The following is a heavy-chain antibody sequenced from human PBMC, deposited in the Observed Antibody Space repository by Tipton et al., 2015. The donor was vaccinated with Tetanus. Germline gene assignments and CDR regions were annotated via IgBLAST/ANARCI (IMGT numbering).Heavy chain of an antibody. D-gene: IGHD6-6*01. CDR1: GGSISSGGYF. V-gene: IGHV4-31*03. J-gene: IGHJ5*02. CDR2: IYYSGDT. CDR3: AGGRGGGRVVRLNWFDP. Sequence: RSLRLSCRVSGGSISSGGYFWNWVRQHPGKGLEWIGYIYYSGDTYINPSLKSRVTMSVDTSKNQISLNLSSVTAADTAVYYCAGGRGGGRVVRLNWFDPWGQGALVTVSS.